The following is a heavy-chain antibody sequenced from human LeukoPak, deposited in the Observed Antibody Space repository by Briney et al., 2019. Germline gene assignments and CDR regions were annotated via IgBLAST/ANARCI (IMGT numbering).Heavy chain of an antibody. Sequence: PGGSLRLSCAASGFTFSSYAMRWGRQAPGKGLEWVSAISGSGGHIYHAVSAKAPLPISRDNSQNPMYLQMNSFRAEDTPLYYCVTDPTSPYYNMHVWGKGTTVTVSS. V-gene: IGHV3-23*01. CDR3: VTDPTSPYYNMHV. CDR2: ISGSGGHI. CDR1: GFTFSSYA. J-gene: IGHJ6*03.